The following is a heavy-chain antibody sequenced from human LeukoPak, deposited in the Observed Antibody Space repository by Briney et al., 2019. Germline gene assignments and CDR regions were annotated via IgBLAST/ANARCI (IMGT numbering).Heavy chain of an antibody. J-gene: IGHJ4*02. CDR2: ISWNSGSI. Sequence: GGSLRLSCAASGFTFDDYAMHWVRQAPGKGLEWGSGISWNSGSIGYADSVKGRFTISRDNAKNSLYPQMNSLRAEDTALYYCAKAGDYGDSHYFDYWGQGTLVTVSS. CDR1: GFTFDDYA. CDR3: AKAGDYGDSHYFDY. D-gene: IGHD4-17*01. V-gene: IGHV3-9*01.